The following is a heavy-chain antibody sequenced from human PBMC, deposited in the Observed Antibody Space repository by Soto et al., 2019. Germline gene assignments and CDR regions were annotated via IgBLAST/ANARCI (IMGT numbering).Heavy chain of an antibody. V-gene: IGHV1-69*13. CDR1: GGTFSSYA. D-gene: IGHD3-16*01. J-gene: IGHJ6*02. Sequence: SVKVSCKASGGTFSSYAISWVRQAPGQGLEWMGGIIPIFGTANYAQKFQGRVTITADGSTSTAYMELSSLRSEDTAVYYCARVWRSTTYYYYYYGMDVWGQGTTVTVSS. CDR2: IIPIFGTA. CDR3: ARVWRSTTYYYYYYGMDV.